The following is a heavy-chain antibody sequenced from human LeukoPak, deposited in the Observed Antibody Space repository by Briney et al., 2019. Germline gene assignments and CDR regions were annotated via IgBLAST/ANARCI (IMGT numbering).Heavy chain of an antibody. CDR3: ARAVGHCRTTSCYAWLDP. J-gene: IGHJ5*02. Sequence: GGSLRLSCAASVFTFSSYSMSWVRQAPGKGLEWVSSITFGSTYIYYTASVKGRFTISRDNAKNSQSLQLNSLRAEGTAVYYLARAVGHCRTTSCYAWLDPWGQGTLVTVSS. D-gene: IGHD2-2*01. CDR2: ITFGSTYI. V-gene: IGHV3-21*03. CDR1: VFTFSSYS.